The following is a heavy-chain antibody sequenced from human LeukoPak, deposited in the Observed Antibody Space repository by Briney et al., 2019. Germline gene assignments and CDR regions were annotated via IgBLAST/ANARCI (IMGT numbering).Heavy chain of an antibody. CDR1: GFTFSSYA. J-gene: IGHJ4*02. Sequence: GGSLRLSCAASGFTFSSYAMHWVRQAPGKGLEWVAVISHDGSNKYYADSVKGRFTISRDNSKNPLYLQMSSLRAEDTAVYYCTRSNLGPLDYWGQGTLVTVSS. CDR3: TRSNLGPLDY. V-gene: IGHV3-30*04. D-gene: IGHD1-14*01. CDR2: ISHDGSNK.